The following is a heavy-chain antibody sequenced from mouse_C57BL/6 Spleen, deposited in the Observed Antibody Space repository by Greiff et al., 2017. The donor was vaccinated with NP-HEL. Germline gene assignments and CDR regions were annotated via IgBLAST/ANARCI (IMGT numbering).Heavy chain of an antibody. J-gene: IGHJ2*01. CDR2: INPNNGGT. CDR3: AREGIYYDYVFDY. D-gene: IGHD2-4*01. Sequence: EVQLQESGPELVKPGASVKMSCKASGYTFTDYNMHWVKQSHGKSLEWIGYINPNNGGTSYNKKFKGKATLTVNKSSSTAYMELRSLTSEDSAVYYCAREGIYYDYVFDYWGQGTTLTVSS. V-gene: IGHV1-22*01. CDR1: GYTFTDYN.